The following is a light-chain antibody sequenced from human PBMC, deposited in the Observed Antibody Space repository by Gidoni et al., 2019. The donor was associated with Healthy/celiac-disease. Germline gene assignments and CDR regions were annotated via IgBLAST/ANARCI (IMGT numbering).Light chain of an antibody. CDR1: QSISSY. CDR2: AAS. J-gene: IGKJ3*01. Sequence: SQMTQSPSSLSASVGDIVTITCRASQSISSYLNWYQQKPGKAPKLLIYAASSLQSGVPSRFSGSGSGTDFTLTISSLQPEDFATYYCQQSYSTPFTFGPGTKVDIK. V-gene: IGKV1-39*01. CDR3: QQSYSTPFT.